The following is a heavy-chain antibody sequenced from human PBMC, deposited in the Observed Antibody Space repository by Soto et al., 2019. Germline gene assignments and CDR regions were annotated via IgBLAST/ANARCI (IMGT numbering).Heavy chain of an antibody. CDR3: AITKWGIAAHTHDY. CDR1: GGSISSSSYY. V-gene: IGHV4-39*01. Sequence: SETLSLTCTVSGGSISSSSYYWGWIRQPPGKGLEWIGSIYYSGSTYYNPSLKSRVTISVDTSKNQFSLKLSSVTAADTAVYYCAITKWGIAAHTHDYWGQGTLVTVSS. D-gene: IGHD6-13*01. J-gene: IGHJ4*02. CDR2: IYYSGST.